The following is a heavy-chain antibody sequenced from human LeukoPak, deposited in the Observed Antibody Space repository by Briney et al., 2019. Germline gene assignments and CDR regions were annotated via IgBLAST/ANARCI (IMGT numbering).Heavy chain of an antibody. CDR2: IYYSGTT. Sequence: PSETLSLTCTVSGGSISSSHYYWGWIRQTPGKGLEWIGTIYYSGTTYYNPSLESRATISEDTSKNQFSLTLRSGTAADTAVYYCARQISDYYYYYIDVWGKGTTVTVSS. CDR1: GGSISSSHYY. CDR3: ARQISDYYYYYIDV. J-gene: IGHJ6*03. V-gene: IGHV4-39*01. D-gene: IGHD3-10*01.